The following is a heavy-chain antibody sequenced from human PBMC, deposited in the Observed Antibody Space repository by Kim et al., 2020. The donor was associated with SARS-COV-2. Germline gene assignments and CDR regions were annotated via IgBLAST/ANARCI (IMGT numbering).Heavy chain of an antibody. J-gene: IGHJ4*02. CDR3: ANGDWSSCWANFDY. V-gene: IGHV3-9*01. CDR2: INWNSGSR. D-gene: IGHD6-19*01. Sequence: GGSLRLSCAASGCCFDDYAMHWFRQAPGMGLEWITGINWNSGSRGYADSEKERFKISRDNAKNSLYMQMNSLRAEDTALYYCANGDWSSCWANFDYWGQGTLVTFSS. CDR1: GCCFDDYA.